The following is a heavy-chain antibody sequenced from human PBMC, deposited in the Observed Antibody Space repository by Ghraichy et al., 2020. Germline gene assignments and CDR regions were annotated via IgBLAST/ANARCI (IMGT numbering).Heavy chain of an antibody. Sequence: SQTLSLTCTVSGGSISSSSYYWGWIRQPPGKGLEWIGSIYYSGSTYYNPSLKSRVTISVDTSKNQFSLKLSSVTAADTAVYYCGRHVSIVRVFDYWGQGTLVTVSS. J-gene: IGHJ4*02. V-gene: IGHV4-39*01. CDR2: IYYSGST. D-gene: IGHD3-16*02. CDR1: GGSISSSSYY. CDR3: GRHVSIVRVFDY.